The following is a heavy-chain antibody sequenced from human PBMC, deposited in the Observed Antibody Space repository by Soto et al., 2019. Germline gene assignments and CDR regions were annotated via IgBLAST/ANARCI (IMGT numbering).Heavy chain of an antibody. D-gene: IGHD2-15*01. CDR2: IYYRGNT. V-gene: IGHV4-59*12. CDR3: AREAGYCSGGSCYSIFSGFTFDP. J-gene: IGHJ5*02. Sequence: SDTLSLTCTVSGDSISGYYWSWVRQPPGRGLEWIGWIYYRGNTTYNPSLKSRVTISVDTSKSQFSLELSSVTAADTAVYYCAREAGYCSGGSCYSIFSGFTFDPWGQGTQVTVSS. CDR1: GDSISGYY.